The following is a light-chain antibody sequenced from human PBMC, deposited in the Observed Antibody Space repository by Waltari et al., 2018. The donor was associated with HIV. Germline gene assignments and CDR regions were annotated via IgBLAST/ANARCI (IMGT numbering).Light chain of an antibody. CDR2: EAS. Sequence: QSALTQPASVSGSPGQSITISCTGTSSNVGTYNLVSWYQHHPGKVPKLMIYEASERPSGVSNRFSGSKSGNTASLTISGLQAEDEADYYCCSYAGSRTFVVFGGGTRLTVL. J-gene: IGLJ2*01. V-gene: IGLV2-23*02. CDR3: CSYAGSRTFVV. CDR1: SSNVGTYNL.